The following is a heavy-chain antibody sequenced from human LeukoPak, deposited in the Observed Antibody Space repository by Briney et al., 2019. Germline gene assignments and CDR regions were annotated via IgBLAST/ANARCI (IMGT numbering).Heavy chain of an antibody. J-gene: IGHJ4*02. CDR3: ARADYGSGSTDY. V-gene: IGHV3-53*01. Sequence: AGGSLRLSCAASGITVSSNYMSWVRQAPGKGLEWVSVIYSGGSTYYADSVTGRFTISRDNSKNTLYLQMNSLRAEDTAVYYCARADYGSGSTDYWGQGTLVTVSS. D-gene: IGHD3-10*01. CDR1: GITVSSNY. CDR2: IYSGGST.